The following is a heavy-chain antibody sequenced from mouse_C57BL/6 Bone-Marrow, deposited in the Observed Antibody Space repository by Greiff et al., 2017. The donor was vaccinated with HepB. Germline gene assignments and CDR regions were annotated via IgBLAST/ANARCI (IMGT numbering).Heavy chain of an antibody. CDR1: GYSITSGYD. V-gene: IGHV3-1*01. D-gene: IGHD4-1*01. CDR3: ASELGRAWFAY. CDR2: ISYSGST. J-gene: IGHJ3*01. Sequence: VQLKESGPGMVKPSQSLSLTCTVTGYSITSGYDWHWIRHFPGNKLEWMGYISYSGSTNYNPSLKSRISITHDTSKNHFFLKLNSVTTEDTATYYCASELGRAWFAYWGQGTLVTVSA.